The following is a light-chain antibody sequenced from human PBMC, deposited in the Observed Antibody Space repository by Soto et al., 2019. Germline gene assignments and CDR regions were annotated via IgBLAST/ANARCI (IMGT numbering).Light chain of an antibody. J-gene: IGLJ1*01. CDR3: SSDAVSLYV. CDR1: SSDVGGYNY. Sequence: QSALTQPPSASGSPGQSVTISCTGTSSDVGGYNYVSWYQQHPGKAPKLMFYEVSKPPSVVPDRFSGSESGNTAALTVSGLQAEDDADYYCSSDAVSLYVFATGTKVTVL. CDR2: EVS. V-gene: IGLV2-8*01.